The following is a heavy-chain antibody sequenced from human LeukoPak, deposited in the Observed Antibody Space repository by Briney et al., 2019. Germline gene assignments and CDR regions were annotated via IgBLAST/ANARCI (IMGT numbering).Heavy chain of an antibody. V-gene: IGHV3-30*01. D-gene: IGHD5-18*01. CDR2: TPSDERNK. CDR3: ARGDTALGPHYYIDV. CDR1: GFTFSTYA. Sequence: GGSLRLSCAASGFTFSTYAMHSVRQAPGKGLEWVAVTPSDERNKYYADSVKGRFTISRDNSKNTLHLQMNSLRPEDTAVYDCARGDTALGPHYYIDVWGIGTTVTVSS. J-gene: IGHJ6*03.